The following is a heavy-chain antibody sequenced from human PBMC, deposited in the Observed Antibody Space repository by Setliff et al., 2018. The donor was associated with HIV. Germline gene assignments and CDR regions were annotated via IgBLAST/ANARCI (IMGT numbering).Heavy chain of an antibody. CDR2: ITHSGST. CDR3: AKGVAGLQYYYYYMDV. CDR1: GDSITRSFW. D-gene: IGHD6-19*01. Sequence: PSETLSLTCVVSGDSITRSFWWSWIRQSPGKGLEWIGEITHSGSTNYNPSLETRFTISVDTSKNQFSLKLSSVTAADTAVYYCAKGVAGLQYYYYYMDVWGKGTTVTVSS. J-gene: IGHJ6*03. V-gene: IGHV4-4*02.